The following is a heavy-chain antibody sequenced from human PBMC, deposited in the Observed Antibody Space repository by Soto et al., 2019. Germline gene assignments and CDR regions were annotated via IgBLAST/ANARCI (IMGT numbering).Heavy chain of an antibody. CDR1: GFTFSSYG. J-gene: IGHJ6*02. D-gene: IGHD5-12*01. V-gene: IGHV3-30*19. CDR2: IWYDGSNK. Sequence: GGSLRLSCAASGFTFSSYGMHWVRQAPGKGLEWVAVIWYDGSNKYYADSVKGRFTISRDNSKNTLYLQMNSLRAEDTAVYYCARIRGGYEYYYYGMDVWGQGTTVTVSS. CDR3: ARIRGGYEYYYYGMDV.